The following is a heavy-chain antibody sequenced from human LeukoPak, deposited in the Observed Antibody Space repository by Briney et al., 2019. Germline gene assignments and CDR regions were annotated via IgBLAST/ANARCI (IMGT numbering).Heavy chain of an antibody. Sequence: GGSLRLSCAASGFTFSSYEMNWVRQAPGKGLEWVSYISSSGSTIYYADSVKGRFTISRDNAKNSLYLQMNSLRAEDTAVYYCARDPVGVRYSSGPGAKFDYWGQGTLVTVSS. J-gene: IGHJ4*02. CDR1: GFTFSSYE. CDR3: ARDPVGVRYSSGPGAKFDY. V-gene: IGHV3-48*03. D-gene: IGHD6-19*01. CDR2: ISSSGSTI.